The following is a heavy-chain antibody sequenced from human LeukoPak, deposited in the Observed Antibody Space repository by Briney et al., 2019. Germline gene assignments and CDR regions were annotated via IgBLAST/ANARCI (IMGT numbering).Heavy chain of an antibody. CDR3: ARAAYGSGNHVWYHYYYMDV. V-gene: IGHV4-59*01. Sequence: PSETLSLTCTVSGGSISSYYWSWIRQPPGKGLEWIGYIYYSGSTNYNPSLKSRVTISVDTSKNQFSLKLSSVTAADTAVYYCARAAYGSGNHVWYHYYYMDVWGKGTTVTVSS. CDR2: IYYSGST. CDR1: GGSISSYY. D-gene: IGHD3-10*01. J-gene: IGHJ6*03.